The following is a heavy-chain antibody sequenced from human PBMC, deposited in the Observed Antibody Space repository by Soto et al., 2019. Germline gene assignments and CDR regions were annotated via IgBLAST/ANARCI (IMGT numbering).Heavy chain of an antibody. CDR1: GYTFTNHW. CDR2: INPSGGTK. Sequence: GASVKVSSKASGYTFTNHWMHWVRQAPGQGLEWMGVINPSGGTKRYAQKFQGRVTMTRDTSTSTDYMELSSVRSEDTAVYYCARGQSAAGSGYSYWWLDPWGQGTLVTVSS. CDR3: ARGQSAAGSGYSYWWLDP. V-gene: IGHV1-46*01. J-gene: IGHJ5*02. D-gene: IGHD3-22*01.